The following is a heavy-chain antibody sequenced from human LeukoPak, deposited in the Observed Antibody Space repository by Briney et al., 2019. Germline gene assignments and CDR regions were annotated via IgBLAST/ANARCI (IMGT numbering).Heavy chain of an antibody. D-gene: IGHD3-10*01. CDR2: INHSGST. Sequence: GSLRLSCAASGFTFGDYYMSWIRQAPGKGLEWIGEINHSGSTNYNPSLKSRVTISVDTSKNQFSLKLSCVTAADTAVYYCASPRAGEDYWGQGTLVTVSS. CDR1: GFTFGDYY. CDR3: ASPRAGEDY. J-gene: IGHJ4*02. V-gene: IGHV4-34*01.